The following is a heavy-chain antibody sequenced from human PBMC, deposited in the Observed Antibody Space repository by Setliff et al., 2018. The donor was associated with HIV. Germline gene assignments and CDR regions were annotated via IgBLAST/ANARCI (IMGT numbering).Heavy chain of an antibody. CDR2: INSDGSTV. Sequence: PGGSLRLSCAASGFTFSSYWMHWVRQAPGKGLEWVARINSDGSTVEHAGAVKGRLTISRDNARNTLYLEMNSLRVEDAAMYYCVRVAGFSSSWFAYWGQGTLVTVSS. CDR1: GFTFSSYW. D-gene: IGHD6-13*01. CDR3: VRVAGFSSSWFAY. J-gene: IGHJ5*01. V-gene: IGHV3-74*03.